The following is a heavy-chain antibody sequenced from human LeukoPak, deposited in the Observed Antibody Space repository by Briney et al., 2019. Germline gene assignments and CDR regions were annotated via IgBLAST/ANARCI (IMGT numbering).Heavy chain of an antibody. V-gene: IGHV4-30-4*01. CDR2: ISYSGST. D-gene: IGHD4-23*01. CDR3: ARYYGGNSNFDY. J-gene: IGHJ4*02. CDR1: GGSISSYY. Sequence: PSETLSLTCTVSGGSISSYYWSWVRQPPGKGLEWIGYISYSGSTYYNPSLKSRVTISIDTSKSQFSLKLSSVTAADTAVYYCARYYGGNSNFDYWGQGTLVTVSS.